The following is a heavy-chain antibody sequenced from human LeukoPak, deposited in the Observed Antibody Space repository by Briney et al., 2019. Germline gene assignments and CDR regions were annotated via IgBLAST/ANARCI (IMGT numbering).Heavy chain of an antibody. J-gene: IGHJ4*02. CDR2: ISYDGSVE. CDR3: ARALGSSWDSSLDS. V-gene: IGHV3-30*04. D-gene: IGHD6-13*01. CDR1: GFTFSNYA. Sequence: GRSLRLSCAASGFTFSNYAMHCVRQAPGKGLEWVALISYDGSVEKNAASVKGRFTISRDNSKNTLYLQMNSLRTDDTAVYYCARALGSSWDSSLDSWGQGTLVPVSS.